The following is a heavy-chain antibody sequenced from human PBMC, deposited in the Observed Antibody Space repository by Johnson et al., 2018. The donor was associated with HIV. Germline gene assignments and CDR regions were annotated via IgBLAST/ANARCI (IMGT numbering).Heavy chain of an antibody. Sequence: QVQLVESGGGVVQPGRSLRLSCAASGFTFSDYYMSWIRQAPGKGLEWVSYISSSGSTIYYADSVKGRFTISRDNAKNSLYLQMNSLRAGDTALYYCARAVCRGGRCYSHDAFDIWGQGTMVTVSS. D-gene: IGHD2-15*01. J-gene: IGHJ3*02. CDR3: ARAVCRGGRCYSHDAFDI. V-gene: IGHV3-11*04. CDR2: ISSSGSTI. CDR1: GFTFSDYY.